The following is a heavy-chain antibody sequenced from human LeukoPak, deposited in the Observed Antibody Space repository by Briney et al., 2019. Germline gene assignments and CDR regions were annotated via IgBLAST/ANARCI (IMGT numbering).Heavy chain of an antibody. CDR2: IYTTGST. CDR3: ARVTGTTLYYYMDV. Sequence: SETLSLTCTVSGVSISSYYWSWIRQPAGQGLEWIGRIYTTGSTNYNPSLKSRVTMSVDTSKNQFSLKLSSVTAADTAVYYCARVTGTTLYYYMDVWGKGTTVTVSS. D-gene: IGHD1-7*01. J-gene: IGHJ6*03. CDR1: GVSISSYY. V-gene: IGHV4-4*07.